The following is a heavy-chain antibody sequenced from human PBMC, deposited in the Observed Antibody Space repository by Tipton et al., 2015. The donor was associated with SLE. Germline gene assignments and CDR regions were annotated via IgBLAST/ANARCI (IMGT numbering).Heavy chain of an antibody. CDR3: ARQKIVAFDV. V-gene: IGHV3-48*03. D-gene: IGHD2/OR15-2a*01. J-gene: IGHJ3*01. CDR2: ISPDSTTT. CDR1: GFPFSNFE. Sequence: SLRLSCTASGFPFSNFEINWVRQAPGKGLEWVSHISPDSTTTYYADSVKGRLTISRDNAKSSLYLQMNILRAEDTAVYYCARQKIVAFDVWGQGTMVTVSS.